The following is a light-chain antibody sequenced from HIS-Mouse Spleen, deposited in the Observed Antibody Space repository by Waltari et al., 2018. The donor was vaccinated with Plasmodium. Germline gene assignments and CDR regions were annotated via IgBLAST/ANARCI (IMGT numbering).Light chain of an antibody. Sequence: QSALTQPASVSGSPGQSIPISCTGTSSAVGGYHYVSWYQQHPGKAPKLMIYDVSNRPSGVSNRFSGSKSGNTASLTISGLQAEDEADYYCSSYTSSSTRVFGTGTKVTVL. CDR1: SSAVGGYHY. CDR2: DVS. V-gene: IGLV2-14*03. J-gene: IGLJ1*01. CDR3: SSYTSSSTRV.